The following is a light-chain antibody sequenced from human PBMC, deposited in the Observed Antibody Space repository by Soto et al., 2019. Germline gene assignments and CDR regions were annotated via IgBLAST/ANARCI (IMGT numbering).Light chain of an antibody. CDR2: KAS. J-gene: IGKJ1*01. V-gene: IGKV1-5*03. Sequence: DIQMTQSPSTLSASVGDRVTITCRASQSISSWLAWYQQKPGKAPKLLIYKASILESGVPSRFSGSGSGTEFTLTISSLQPDDFATYDCQQYNSYRTFGQGTKVEIK. CDR3: QQYNSYRT. CDR1: QSISSW.